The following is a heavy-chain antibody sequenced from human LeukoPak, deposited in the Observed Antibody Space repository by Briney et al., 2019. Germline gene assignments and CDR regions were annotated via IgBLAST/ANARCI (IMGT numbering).Heavy chain of an antibody. Sequence: DWVRQAPGKGLEWVGRTRNKANSYTTEYAASVKGRFTISRDDSKNSLYLQMNSLKTEDTAVYYCARESGLSAFDYWGQETLVTVSS. D-gene: IGHD2-15*01. J-gene: IGHJ4*02. CDR2: TRNKANSYTT. V-gene: IGHV3-72*01. CDR3: ARESGLSAFDY.